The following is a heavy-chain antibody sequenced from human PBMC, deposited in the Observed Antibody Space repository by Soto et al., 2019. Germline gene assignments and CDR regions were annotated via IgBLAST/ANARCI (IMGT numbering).Heavy chain of an antibody. CDR3: ARASGDYGLSEYFQH. V-gene: IGHV1-18*01. CDR2: ISTYNGNT. D-gene: IGHD4-17*01. J-gene: IGHJ1*01. CDR1: GYTFTSYG. Sequence: QVQLVQSGGEVKKPGASVKVSCKASGYTFTSYGISWVRQAPGQGLEWMGWISTYNGNTNYAQKVQGRVTMTTDTSTSTAYMELMSLRSDDTAVYYCARASGDYGLSEYFQHWGQGTLVTVFS.